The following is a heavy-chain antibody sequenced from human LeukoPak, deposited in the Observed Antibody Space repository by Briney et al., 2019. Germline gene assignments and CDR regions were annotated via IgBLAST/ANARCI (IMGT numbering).Heavy chain of an antibody. D-gene: IGHD3-22*01. CDR1: GYTFTSYD. J-gene: IGHJ4*02. CDR2: INPNSGGT. Sequence: AASVKVSCKASGYTFTSYDINWVRQAPGQGLEWMGWINPNSGGTNYAQKFQGRVTMTRDTSISTAYMELSRLRSDDTAVYYCARDRPSAMYYYDSSGCDYWGQGTLVTVSS. V-gene: IGHV1-2*02. CDR3: ARDRPSAMYYYDSSGCDY.